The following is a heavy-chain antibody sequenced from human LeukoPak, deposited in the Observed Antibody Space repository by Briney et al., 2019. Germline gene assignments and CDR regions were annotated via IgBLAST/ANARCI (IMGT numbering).Heavy chain of an antibody. Sequence: SETLSLTCTVSGGSISSYYWSWIRQPPGKGLEWIGYIYYSGSTNYNPSLKGRVTISVDTSKNQFSLKLSSVTAADTAVYYCARRVPSAAFDIWGQGTMVTVSS. D-gene: IGHD3-3*01. CDR3: ARRVPSAAFDI. CDR2: IYYSGST. CDR1: GGSISSYY. V-gene: IGHV4-59*01. J-gene: IGHJ3*02.